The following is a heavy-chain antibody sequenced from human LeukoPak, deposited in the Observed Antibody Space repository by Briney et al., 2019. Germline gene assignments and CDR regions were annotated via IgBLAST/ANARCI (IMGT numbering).Heavy chain of an antibody. J-gene: IGHJ6*02. V-gene: IGHV3-66*01. D-gene: IGHD3-3*01. CDR1: GFTVTSNY. CDR3: ARGSFYRDYYYGMDV. CDR2: IYSGGST. Sequence: GGSLRLSCAASGFTVTSNYMSWVRQAPGKGLEWVSVIYSGGSTYYADSVRGRFTISRDSSKNTLYLQMNSLRAEDTAVYYCARGSFYRDYYYGMDVWGQGTTVTVSS.